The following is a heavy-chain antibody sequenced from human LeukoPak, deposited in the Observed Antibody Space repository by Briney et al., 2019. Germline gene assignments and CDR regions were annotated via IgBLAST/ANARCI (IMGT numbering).Heavy chain of an antibody. D-gene: IGHD3-10*02. CDR3: AELGITMIGGV. CDR1: GFTFSTYY. Sequence: GGSLRLSCAASGFTFSTYYMNWVRQAPGKGLEWVSSISSSSIYIYYADSVKGRFTISRDNAKNSLYLQMNGLRAEDTAVYYCAELGITMIGGVWGKGTTVTISS. J-gene: IGHJ6*04. V-gene: IGHV3-21*01. CDR2: ISSSSIYI.